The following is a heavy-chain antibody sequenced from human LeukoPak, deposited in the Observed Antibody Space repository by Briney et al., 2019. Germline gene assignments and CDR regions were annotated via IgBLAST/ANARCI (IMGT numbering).Heavy chain of an antibody. V-gene: IGHV4-39*01. J-gene: IGHJ3*02. D-gene: IGHD3-22*01. CDR2: IYYGGNT. CDR3: ARHDSSGSYPLDAFDI. CDR1: AGSISNNNYY. Sequence: PSETLSLTCTVSAGSISNNNYYWGWIRQPPGKGLGWIGSIYYGGNTYYNPSLKSRVTISVDTSKNQFSLRLSSVTAAETAVYYCARHDSSGSYPLDAFDIWGQGTMVTVSS.